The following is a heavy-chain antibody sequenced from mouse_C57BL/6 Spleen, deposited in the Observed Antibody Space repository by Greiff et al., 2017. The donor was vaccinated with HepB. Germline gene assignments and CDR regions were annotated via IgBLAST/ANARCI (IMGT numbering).Heavy chain of an antibody. J-gene: IGHJ1*03. CDR3: ARGGNHWYFDV. D-gene: IGHD2-1*01. V-gene: IGHV3-6*01. Sequence: QLQQSGPGLVKPSQSLSLTCSVTGYSITSGYYWNWIRQFPGNKLEWMGYISYDGSNNYNPSLKNRISITRDTSKNQFFLKLNSVTTEDTATYYCARGGNHWYFDVWGTGTTVTVSS. CDR1: GYSITSGYY. CDR2: ISYDGSN.